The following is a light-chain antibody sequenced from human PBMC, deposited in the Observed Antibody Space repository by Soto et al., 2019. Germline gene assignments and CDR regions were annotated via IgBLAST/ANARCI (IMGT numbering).Light chain of an antibody. V-gene: IGKV3-15*01. CDR1: QNVYSN. Sequence: EIVMTQSPATLSVSPGEGATLSCRASQNVYSNLAWYQQRPGQAPRLLTYGASTRATGVPARFSGSGSGTEFTVTISSLLSEDFAVYYCQQYTSWPLTFGGGTKVEI. CDR2: GAS. J-gene: IGKJ4*01. CDR3: QQYTSWPLT.